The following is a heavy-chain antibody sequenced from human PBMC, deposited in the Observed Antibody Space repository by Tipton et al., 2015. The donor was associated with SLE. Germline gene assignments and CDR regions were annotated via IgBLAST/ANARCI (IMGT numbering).Heavy chain of an antibody. V-gene: IGHV3-23*01. D-gene: IGHD3-16*01. CDR2: ISGGSDIT. Sequence: SLRLSCAASGFTFSSYSMTWVRQAPGKALEWVSIISGGSDITNYADSVKGRFTISRHNSENTLYLQMNTLTAEDTAVYYCARWGITPGMSNAFDIWGQGTVVSVSS. J-gene: IGHJ3*02. CDR3: ARWGITPGMSNAFDI. CDR1: GFTFSSYS.